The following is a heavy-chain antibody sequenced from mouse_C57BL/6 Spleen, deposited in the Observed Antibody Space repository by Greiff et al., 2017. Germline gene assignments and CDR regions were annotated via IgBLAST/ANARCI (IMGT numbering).Heavy chain of an antibody. V-gene: IGHV1-64*01. D-gene: IGHD1-1*01. CDR3: ARHYYGSGYFDY. CDR2: IHPNSGST. J-gene: IGHJ2*01. Sequence: QVQLQQPGAELVKPGASVKLSCKASGYTFTSYWMHWVKQRPGQGLEWIGMIHPNSGSTNYNEKFKSKATLTVDKSSSTAYMQLSSLTSEDSAVYYCARHYYGSGYFDYWGQGTTLTVSS. CDR1: GYTFTSYW.